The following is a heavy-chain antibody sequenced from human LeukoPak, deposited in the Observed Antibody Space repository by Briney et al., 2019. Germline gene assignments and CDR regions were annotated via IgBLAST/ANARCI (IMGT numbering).Heavy chain of an antibody. J-gene: IGHJ4*02. D-gene: IGHD3-10*01. CDR3: ARDPDAYGSGGVDY. Sequence: GGSLRLSCAASGFIVSRNYMSWVRQAPGKGLEWVSAISGSGGSTYYADSVKGRFTISRDNSKNTLYLQMNSLRAEDTAVYYCARDPDAYGSGGVDYWGQGTLVTVSS. CDR2: ISGSGGST. CDR1: GFIVSRNY. V-gene: IGHV3-23*01.